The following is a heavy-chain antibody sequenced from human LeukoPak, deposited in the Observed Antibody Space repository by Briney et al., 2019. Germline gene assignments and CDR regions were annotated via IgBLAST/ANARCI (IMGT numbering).Heavy chain of an antibody. D-gene: IGHD2-2*02. CDR1: VGTFSSYA. J-gene: IGHJ5*02. CDR3: ARDGEGAAISVNHWFDP. V-gene: IGHV1-69*13. CDR2: FIPIFGTA. Sequence: ASVKDSCKASVGTFSSYAISWVGQAPGQGLEWMGGFIPIFGTANYAQKFQGRVTITADESTGTAYMELSSLRSEDTAVYYCARDGEGAAISVNHWFDPWGQGTLVTVSS.